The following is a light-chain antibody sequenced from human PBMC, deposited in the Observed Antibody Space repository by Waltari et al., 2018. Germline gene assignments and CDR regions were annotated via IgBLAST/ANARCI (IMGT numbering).Light chain of an antibody. V-gene: IGLV2-14*01. J-gene: IGLJ3*02. CDR1: SSEVGGYNY. CDR2: EVT. Sequence: QSALTKPASVSGSPGQSITISCTGTSSEVGGYNYVSWYQQHPSKGPKLIVYEVTNRPAGVSNRFSGSKSGNTAYLTISGLRAEDEADYHCSSYTSSDTWVFGGGTKVTVL. CDR3: SSYTSSDTWV.